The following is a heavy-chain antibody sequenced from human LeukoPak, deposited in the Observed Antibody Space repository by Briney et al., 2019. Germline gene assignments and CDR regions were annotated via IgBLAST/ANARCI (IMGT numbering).Heavy chain of an antibody. CDR2: INSDGSST. CDR1: GFTFSSYW. D-gene: IGHD3-3*01. CDR3: ASGYYDFWSGREYNWFDP. V-gene: IGHV3-74*01. Sequence: PGGSLRLSXAASGFTFSSYWMHWVRQAPGKGLVWVSRINSDGSSTSYADSVKGRFTISRDNAKNTLYLQMNSLRAEDTAVYYCASGYYDFWSGREYNWFDPWGQGTLVTVSS. J-gene: IGHJ5*02.